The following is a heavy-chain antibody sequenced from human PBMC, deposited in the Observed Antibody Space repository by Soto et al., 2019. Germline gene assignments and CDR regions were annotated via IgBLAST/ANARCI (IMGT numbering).Heavy chain of an antibody. CDR1: VGSISSSSYY. CDR3: ARELVVPAARPYYYYYMDV. V-gene: IGHV4-39*02. D-gene: IGHD2-2*01. J-gene: IGHJ6*03. Sequence: SETLSLTCTVSVGSISSSSYYWGWIRQPPGKGLEWIGSIYYSGSTYYNPSLKSRVTISVDTSKNQFSLKLSSVTAADTAVYYCARELVVPAARPYYYYYMDVWGKGTTVPVSS. CDR2: IYYSGST.